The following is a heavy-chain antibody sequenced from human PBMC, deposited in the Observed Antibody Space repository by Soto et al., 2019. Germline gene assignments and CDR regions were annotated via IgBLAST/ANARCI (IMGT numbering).Heavy chain of an antibody. D-gene: IGHD1-26*01. CDR2: ISGSGGST. Sequence: PXGSLILSCSASGFTFSSYAMSWVRQAPGKGLEWVSAISGSGGSTYYADSVKGRFTISRDNSKNTLYLQMNSLRAEDTAVYYCAKDPSGSYLYYFDYWGQGTLVTVSS. J-gene: IGHJ4*02. CDR1: GFTFSSYA. CDR3: AKDPSGSYLYYFDY. V-gene: IGHV3-23*01.